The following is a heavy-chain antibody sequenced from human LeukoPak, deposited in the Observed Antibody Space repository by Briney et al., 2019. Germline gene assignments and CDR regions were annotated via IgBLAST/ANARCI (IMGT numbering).Heavy chain of an antibody. V-gene: IGHV4-59*08. CDR1: GGPISSYY. D-gene: IGHD3-22*01. CDR3: ARLSSGYYPYFDY. CDR2: IYYSGST. Sequence: SETLSLTCTVSGGPISSYYWSWIRQPPGKGLEWIGYIYYSGSTNYNPSLKSRVTISVDTSKNQFSLKLSSVTAADTAVYYCARLSSGYYPYFDYWGQGTLVTVSS. J-gene: IGHJ4*02.